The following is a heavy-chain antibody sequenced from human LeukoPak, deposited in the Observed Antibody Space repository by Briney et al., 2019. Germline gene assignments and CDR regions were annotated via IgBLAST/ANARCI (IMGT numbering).Heavy chain of an antibody. V-gene: IGHV3-48*01. J-gene: IGHJ4*02. CDR3: ARDHMMGRYFDI. CDR1: GFTFSSYS. CDR2: INSGSNTI. Sequence: GGALRLSCAASGFTFSSYSQSWVRPAPGKGLEWLSHINSGSNTILYAHSVEGRFTISRDNTKSSLYLQMNSLRAEDTAVYYCARDHMMGRYFDIRGQGTLVTAS. D-gene: IGHD3-16*01.